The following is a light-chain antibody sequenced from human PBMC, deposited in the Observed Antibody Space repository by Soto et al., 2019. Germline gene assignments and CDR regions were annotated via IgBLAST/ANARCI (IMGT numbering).Light chain of an antibody. J-gene: IGLJ1*01. CDR3: FSYTSIYSRPYI. Sequence: QSALTQPASVSGSPVQSITISCTGTSSDVGGYDYVSWYQQHPGKAPKLMIYEVSDRPLGVSNRFSGSKSGNTASLTISGLQAEDEADYYCFSYTSIYSRPYIFGTGTKLTVL. CDR2: EVS. CDR1: SSDVGGYDY. V-gene: IGLV2-14*01.